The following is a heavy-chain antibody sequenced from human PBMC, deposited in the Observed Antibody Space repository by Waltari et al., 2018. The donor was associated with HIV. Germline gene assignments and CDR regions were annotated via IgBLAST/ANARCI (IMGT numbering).Heavy chain of an antibody. D-gene: IGHD3-3*01. Sequence: EVQLLESGGGLVQPGGSLRLSCAASGFTFSSYAMSWVRQAPGKGLEWVSAISGSGGSTYYADSVKGRFTISRDNSKNTLYLQMNSLRAEDTAVYYCAKTAPPYYDFWSGYRPYFDYWGQGTLVTVSS. CDR1: GFTFSSYA. CDR2: ISGSGGST. J-gene: IGHJ4*02. V-gene: IGHV3-23*01. CDR3: AKTAPPYYDFWSGYRPYFDY.